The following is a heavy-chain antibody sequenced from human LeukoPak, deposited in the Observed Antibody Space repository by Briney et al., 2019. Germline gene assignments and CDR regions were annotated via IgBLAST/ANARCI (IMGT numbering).Heavy chain of an antibody. Sequence: GSLRLSCAASGFTFSSYEMNWVCQAPRKGLEWVSYISNSGNTIFYADSVKGRFTISRDNGKNSLYLQMNSLRAEDTAVYYCARVFSNPTGNDYWGQGTLVTGSS. V-gene: IGHV3-48*03. CDR3: ARVFSNPTGNDY. J-gene: IGHJ4*02. D-gene: IGHD1-1*01. CDR2: ISNSGNTI. CDR1: GFTFSSYE.